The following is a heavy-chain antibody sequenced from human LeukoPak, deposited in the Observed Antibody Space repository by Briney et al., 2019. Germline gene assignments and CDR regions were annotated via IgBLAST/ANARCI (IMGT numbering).Heavy chain of an antibody. Sequence: PSETLSLTCAVYGGSFSGYYWSWIRQPPGKGLEWIGEINHSGSTNYNPSLKGRVTISVDTSKNQFSLKLGSVTAADTAVYYCARGPYGADDYWGQGTLVTVSS. CDR1: GGSFSGYY. D-gene: IGHD4/OR15-4a*01. CDR2: INHSGST. CDR3: ARGPYGADDY. V-gene: IGHV4-34*01. J-gene: IGHJ4*02.